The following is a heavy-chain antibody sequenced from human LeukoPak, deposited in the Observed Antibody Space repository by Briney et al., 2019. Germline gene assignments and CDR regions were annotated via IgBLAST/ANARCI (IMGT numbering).Heavy chain of an antibody. CDR3: ARDPWGARSSLDY. CDR2: VKRDGSEK. Sequence: GGSLRRSCTASGFTCSSNWRSWVRQAPGKGLEWVANVKRDGSEKYYVDSVKGRFTISRDNGKKSLYLQMNSLRTEDTAMYYCARDPWGARSSLDYWGQGTLVTVSS. V-gene: IGHV3-7*01. J-gene: IGHJ4*02. CDR1: GFTCSSNW. D-gene: IGHD1-26*01.